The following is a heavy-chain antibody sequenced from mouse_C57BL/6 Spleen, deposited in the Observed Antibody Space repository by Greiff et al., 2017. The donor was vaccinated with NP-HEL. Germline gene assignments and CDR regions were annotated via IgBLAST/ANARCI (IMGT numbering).Heavy chain of an antibody. V-gene: IGHV1-74*01. J-gene: IGHJ3*01. Sequence: QVQLQQPGAELVKPGASVKVSCKASGYTFTSYWMHWVKQRPGQGLEWIGRIHPSDSDTNYNQKFKGKATLTVDKSSSTAYMQLSSLTSEDSAVYYCALEIYDYDVPFAYWGQGTLVTVSA. CDR3: ALEIYDYDVPFAY. CDR2: IHPSDSDT. D-gene: IGHD2-4*01. CDR1: GYTFTSYW.